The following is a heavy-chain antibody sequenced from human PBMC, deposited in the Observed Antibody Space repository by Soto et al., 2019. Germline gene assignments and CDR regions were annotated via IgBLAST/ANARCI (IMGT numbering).Heavy chain of an antibody. CDR2: IHYNGRT. Sequence: SETLSLTCSVSGVSVSDYHWTWIRLTPKKELQWIGFIHYNGRTDSSPSLKSRVTISLDMSKNHFSLILKSVNTADTAMYYCARHLRDTNGYWSQFDYWGQGTLVTVSS. CDR1: GVSVSDYH. J-gene: IGHJ4*02. D-gene: IGHD3-22*01. V-gene: IGHV4-59*02. CDR3: ARHLRDTNGYWSQFDY.